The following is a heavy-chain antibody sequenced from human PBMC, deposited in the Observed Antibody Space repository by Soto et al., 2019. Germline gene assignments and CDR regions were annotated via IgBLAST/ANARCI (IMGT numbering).Heavy chain of an antibody. CDR1: GYTFTGYY. CDR2: INPNSGGT. D-gene: IGHD3-9*01. Sequence: GASVKVSCKASGYTFTGYYMHWVRQAPGQGLEWMGWINPNSGGTNYAQKFQGWVTMTRDTSISTAYMELSRLRSDDTAVYYCARDDTAIYDILTGYYPPHFDYWGQGTLVTVSS. V-gene: IGHV1-2*04. CDR3: ARDDTAIYDILTGYYPPHFDY. J-gene: IGHJ4*02.